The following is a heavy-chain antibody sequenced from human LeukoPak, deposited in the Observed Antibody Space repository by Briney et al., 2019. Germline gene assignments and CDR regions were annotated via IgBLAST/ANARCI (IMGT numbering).Heavy chain of an antibody. CDR2: ISPNSDDT. Sequence: VASVKISCKASGYTFTGYYLHWVRQAPGQGLEWMGWISPNSDDTNYAQKFRGRVNMTRDTSISTAYMELSRLRSDDTAIYYCATGGFDYWGQGTLVTVSS. CDR3: ATGGFDY. CDR1: GYTFTGYY. J-gene: IGHJ4*02. V-gene: IGHV1-2*02.